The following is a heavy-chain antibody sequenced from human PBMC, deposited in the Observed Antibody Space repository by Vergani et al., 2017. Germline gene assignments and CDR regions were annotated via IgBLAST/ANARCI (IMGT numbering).Heavy chain of an antibody. CDR1: GFTFSSYW. CDR2: IKQDGSEK. V-gene: IGHV3-7*03. CDR3: ARDLPVQLERRSRFDY. J-gene: IGHJ4*02. Sequence: EVQLLESGGGLVQPGGSLRLSCAASGFTFSSYWMSWVRQAPGKGLEWVANIKQDGSEKYYVDSVKGRFTISRDNAKNSLYLQMNSLRAEDTAVYYCARDLPVQLERRSRFDYWGQGTLVTVSS. D-gene: IGHD1-1*01.